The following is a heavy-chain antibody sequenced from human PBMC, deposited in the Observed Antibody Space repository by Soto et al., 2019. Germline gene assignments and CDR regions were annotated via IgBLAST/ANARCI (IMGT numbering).Heavy chain of an antibody. D-gene: IGHD2-21*02. CDR2: IFSGDNT. CDR1: GFTVSGNY. V-gene: IGHV3-53*01. J-gene: IGHJ5*02. CDR3: ATGLTLPVRPSFDT. Sequence: EVQLVESGGGLIQPGGSLRLSCAASGFTVSGNYITWVRQAPGKGLEWVSVIFSGDNTYYSDSVKGRFTISRDNSENTVYLQMNRLRGDDTAVYFCATGLTLPVRPSFDTWGQGTLLTVSS.